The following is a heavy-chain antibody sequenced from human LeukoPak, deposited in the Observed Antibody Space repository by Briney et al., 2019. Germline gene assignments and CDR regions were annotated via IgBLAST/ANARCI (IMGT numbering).Heavy chain of an antibody. CDR2: IKQDRSEK. Sequence: GGSLRLSCAASGFTFSSYSMNWVRQAPGKGLELVAHIKQDRSEKYYVDSVKGRFTISRDNAKNSLYLQMNSLRAEDTAVYYCARDWRRGWYYYWGQGTLVTVSS. D-gene: IGHD6-19*01. CDR3: ARDWRRGWYYY. CDR1: GFTFSSYS. J-gene: IGHJ4*02. V-gene: IGHV3-7*01.